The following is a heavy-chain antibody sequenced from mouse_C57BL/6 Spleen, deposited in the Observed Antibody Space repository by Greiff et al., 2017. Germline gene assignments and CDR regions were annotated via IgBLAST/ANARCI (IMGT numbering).Heavy chain of an antibody. CDR1: GYTFTSYW. CDR2: IDPSVSYT. J-gene: IGHJ2*01. D-gene: IGHD2-4*01. CDR3: ARSYDYDESCDY. V-gene: IGHV1-59*01. Sequence: QVQLQQPGAELVRPGTSVKLSCKASGYTFTSYWMHWVKQRPGQGLEWIGVIDPSVSYTNYNQKFKGKATLTVDTSSSTAYMQLSSLTSEDSAVYYCARSYDYDESCDYWGQGTTLTVSS.